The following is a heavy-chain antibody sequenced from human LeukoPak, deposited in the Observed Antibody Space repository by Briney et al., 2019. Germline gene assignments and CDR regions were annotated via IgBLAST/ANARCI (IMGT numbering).Heavy chain of an antibody. Sequence: SETLSLTCTVSGGSISSSSYYWGWIRQPPGKGLEWIGSIYYSGSTYYNPSLKNRVTISVDTSKNQFSLKLSSVTAADTAVYYCARHPLYCSGGSCYGNWFDPWGQGTLVTVSS. CDR2: IYYSGST. CDR1: GGSISSSSYY. CDR3: ARHPLYCSGGSCYGNWFDP. J-gene: IGHJ5*02. V-gene: IGHV4-39*01. D-gene: IGHD2-15*01.